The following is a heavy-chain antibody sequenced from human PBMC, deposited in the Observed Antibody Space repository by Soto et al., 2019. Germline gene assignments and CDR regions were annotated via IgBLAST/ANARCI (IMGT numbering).Heavy chain of an antibody. CDR2: INHSGST. V-gene: IGHV4-34*01. CDR1: GGSFSGYY. CDR3: ASLETRHYGMDV. D-gene: IGHD2-2*01. Sequence: SETLSLTCAVYGGSFSGYYWSWIRQPPGKGLEWIGEINHSGSTNYNPSLKSRATISVDTSKNQFSLKLSSVTAADTAVYYCASLETRHYGMDVWGQGTTVT. J-gene: IGHJ6*02.